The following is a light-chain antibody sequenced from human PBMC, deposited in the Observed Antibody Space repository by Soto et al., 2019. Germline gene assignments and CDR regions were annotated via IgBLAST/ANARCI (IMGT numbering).Light chain of an antibody. J-gene: IGKJ2*01. CDR2: DAS. CDR3: QHRTNWPRT. V-gene: IGKV3-11*01. Sequence: EIVSTQSPATLSLSPGERATLSCRASQTVGTFLAWYQQKPGQAPRLVIYDASKRATGIPARFSGTGSGTDFALTISSIEPEDFAVYYCQHRTNWPRTFGQGTKLDIK. CDR1: QTVGTF.